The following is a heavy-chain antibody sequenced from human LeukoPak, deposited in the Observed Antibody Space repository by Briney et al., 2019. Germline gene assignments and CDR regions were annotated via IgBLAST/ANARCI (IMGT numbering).Heavy chain of an antibody. V-gene: IGHV3-23*01. CDR2: ISGSGGST. CDR3: AKVKEVFGLLLTLLFDY. J-gene: IGHJ4*02. Sequence: PGGTLRLSCAASGFTFSNYGMSWVRQAPGKGLEWVSVISGSGGSTYYADSVKGRFTISRDNSKNTLYLQMNSLRAEDTAVYYCAKVKEVFGLLLTLLFDYWGQGTLVTVSS. D-gene: IGHD3-22*01. CDR1: GFTFSNYG.